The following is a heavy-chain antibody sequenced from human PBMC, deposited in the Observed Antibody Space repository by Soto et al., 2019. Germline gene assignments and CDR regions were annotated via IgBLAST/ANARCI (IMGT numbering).Heavy chain of an antibody. D-gene: IGHD3-3*01. J-gene: IGHJ4*02. Sequence: SETLSLTCSVSGGSISSSSYYWGWIRQPPGKGLEWIGSIYYSGSTYYNPSLKSRVTISVDTSKNQSSLKLSSVTAADTAVYYCARLYDFWSGYYNTFDYWGQGTLVIVSS. CDR2: IYYSGST. V-gene: IGHV4-39*01. CDR3: ARLYDFWSGYYNTFDY. CDR1: GGSISSSSYY.